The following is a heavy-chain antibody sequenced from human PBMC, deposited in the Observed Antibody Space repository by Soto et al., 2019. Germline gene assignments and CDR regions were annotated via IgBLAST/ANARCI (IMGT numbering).Heavy chain of an antibody. CDR1: GFSITGNGEG. V-gene: IGHV2-5*02. D-gene: IGHD2-2*01. Sequence: SGPTLVNPTQTLTLTCTFSGFSITGNGEGVGWIRQPPGKALEWLALIYWADDKRYSPSLRNRLTITLDNSKDQVILTMTDMGPADTATYYCAHGYVQLLATFHYFDSWGQGTQLTVSS. CDR2: IYWADDK. CDR3: AHGYVQLLATFHYFDS. J-gene: IGHJ4*02.